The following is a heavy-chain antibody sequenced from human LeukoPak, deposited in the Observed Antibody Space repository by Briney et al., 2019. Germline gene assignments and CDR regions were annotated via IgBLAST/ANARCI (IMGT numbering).Heavy chain of an antibody. CDR1: GFTFSSYS. J-gene: IGHJ4*02. Sequence: GGSLRLSCAASGFTFSSYSMNWARQAPGKGLEWVSYISYSSSTIYYADSVKGRFTISRDNAKNSLYLQMNSLRAEDTAVYYCARVQWLVGSDYWGQGTLVTVSS. CDR2: ISYSSSTI. V-gene: IGHV3-48*04. D-gene: IGHD6-19*01. CDR3: ARVQWLVGSDY.